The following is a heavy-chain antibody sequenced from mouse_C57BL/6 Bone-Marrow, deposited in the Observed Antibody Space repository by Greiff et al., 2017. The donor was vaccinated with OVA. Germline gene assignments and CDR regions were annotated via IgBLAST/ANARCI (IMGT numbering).Heavy chain of an antibody. CDR3: ARSGGSPFAY. CDR2: ISSGSSTI. J-gene: IGHJ3*01. V-gene: IGHV5-17*01. Sequence: DVMLVESGGGLVKPGGSLKLSCAASGFTFSDYGMHWVRQAPEKGLEWVAYISSGSSTIYYADPVKGRFTISRDNAKNTLFLQMTSLRSEDTAMYYCARSGGSPFAYWGQGTLVTVSA. D-gene: IGHD1-3*01. CDR1: GFTFSDYG.